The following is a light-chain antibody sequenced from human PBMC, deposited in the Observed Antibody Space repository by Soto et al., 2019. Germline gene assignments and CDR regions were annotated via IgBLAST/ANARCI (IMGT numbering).Light chain of an antibody. V-gene: IGKV3-20*01. Sequence: EIVLTQSPGTLSLSPGERATLSCRASQSVSSNYLAWYQQKPGQAPRRVIYGASSRATGIPDRFSGSGSGTDFTLTISSLEPEDFAVYYCQQYGTSPLTFGGGTKVEIK. CDR1: QSVSSNY. CDR3: QQYGTSPLT. J-gene: IGKJ4*01. CDR2: GAS.